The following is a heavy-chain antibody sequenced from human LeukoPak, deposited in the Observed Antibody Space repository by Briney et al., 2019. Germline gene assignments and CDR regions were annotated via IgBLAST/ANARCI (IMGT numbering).Heavy chain of an antibody. V-gene: IGHV4-39*01. CDR1: GGSISSYY. D-gene: IGHD4-17*01. J-gene: IGHJ4*02. Sequence: SETLSLTCTVSGGSISSYYWGWIRQPPGKGLEWIGSIYYSGSTYYNPSLKSRVTISVDTSKNQFSLKLSSVTAADTAVYYCARRPGGDYGDLYYFDYWGQGTLVTVSS. CDR3: ARRPGGDYGDLYYFDY. CDR2: IYYSGST.